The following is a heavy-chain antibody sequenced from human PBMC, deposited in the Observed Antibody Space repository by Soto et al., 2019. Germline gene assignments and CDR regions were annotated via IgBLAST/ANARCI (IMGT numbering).Heavy chain of an antibody. Sequence: GGSLRLSCAASGFTFTSYAMHWVRHAPGKGLEWVAVISYDGSNKYYADSVKCRFTISRDNSKNTLYLQMNSLRAEDTAVYYCARDPGRKIVAYWDYWGQGTLVTVSS. D-gene: IGHD5-12*01. CDR3: ARDPGRKIVAYWDY. J-gene: IGHJ4*02. CDR1: GFTFTSYA. CDR2: ISYDGSNK. V-gene: IGHV3-30-3*01.